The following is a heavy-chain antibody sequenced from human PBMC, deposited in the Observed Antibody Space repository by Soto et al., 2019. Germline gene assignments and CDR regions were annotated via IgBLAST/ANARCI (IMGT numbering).Heavy chain of an antibody. D-gene: IGHD3-16*01. CDR1: GGSISSGSYY. CDR2: SYSSGNT. J-gene: IGHJ4*02. Sequence: QLQLQASGPGLVKPSETLSLTCTVSGGSISSGSYYWGWIRQSPGKGLEWIGSSYSSGNTNYNPSLKSRVTTSVNTSKNQVTLRLSSVTAADTAVYYCGRHENPPGGDDFWGQGTLVTVSS. V-gene: IGHV4-39*01. CDR3: GRHENPPGGDDF.